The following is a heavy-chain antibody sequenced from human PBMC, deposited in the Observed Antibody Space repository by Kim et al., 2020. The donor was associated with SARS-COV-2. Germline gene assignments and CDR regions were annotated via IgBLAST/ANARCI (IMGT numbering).Heavy chain of an antibody. CDR3: ARSLYHAPTSFWAGFDP. D-gene: IGHD2-2*01. V-gene: IGHV4-34*01. CDR2: IYHSDTT. Sequence: SETLSLTCAVYGGSFSGYYWSWIRQPPGKGLEWIGEIYHSDTTKYNPYLKSRVTISLDTATNQFSLKLSSVTAAATAAYFCARSLYHAPTSFWAGFDPW. CDR1: GGSFSGYY. J-gene: IGHJ5*02.